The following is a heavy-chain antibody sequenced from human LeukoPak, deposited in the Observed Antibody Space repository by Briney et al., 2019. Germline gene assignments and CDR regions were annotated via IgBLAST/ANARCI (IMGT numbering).Heavy chain of an antibody. CDR1: GYTFTSYD. V-gene: IGHV1-8*01. CDR2: VNPNSGNT. CDR3: ARGGTGSTSIPRPYPVDY. Sequence: ASVKVSCKASGYTFTSYDINWVRQATGQGLEWMGWVNPNSGNTGYAQKFQGRVTMTRNTSISTAYMELSSLRSEDTAVYYCARGGTGSTSIPRPYPVDYWGQGTLVTVSS. J-gene: IGHJ4*02. D-gene: IGHD2-2*01.